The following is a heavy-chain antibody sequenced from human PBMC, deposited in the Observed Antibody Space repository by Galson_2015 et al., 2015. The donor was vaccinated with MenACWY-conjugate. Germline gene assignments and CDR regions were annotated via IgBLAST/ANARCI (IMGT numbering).Heavy chain of an antibody. CDR2: ITANGGRT. J-gene: IGHJ6*02. V-gene: IGHV3-23*01. CDR3: AKSGTYKSFVSNIYAYYYYGMDV. D-gene: IGHD1-26*01. CDR1: GFTFGDYA. Sequence: SLRLSCAASGFTFGDYAMSWVRQAPGKGLEWVSGITANGGRTYYADSVKGRFTISRDDSENTLYLQMNSLTAEDTAVYYCAKSGTYKSFVSNIYAYYYYGMDVWGQGTTVTVSS.